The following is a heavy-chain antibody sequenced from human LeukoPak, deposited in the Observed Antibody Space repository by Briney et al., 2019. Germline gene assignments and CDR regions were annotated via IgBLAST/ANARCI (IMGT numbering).Heavy chain of an antibody. CDR2: IGGNGVST. J-gene: IGHJ4*02. Sequence: GGSLRLSCAASGFTFSNHAMNWVRQTPGKGLEWVSSIGGNGVSTYYADSVKGRFTVSRDNSKNTLYLQMNSLRAEDTAMYYCARGLGYCTSTTCLLPFDYWGQGTLVTVSS. CDR1: GFTFSNHA. D-gene: IGHD2-2*01. V-gene: IGHV3-23*01. CDR3: ARGLGYCTSTTCLLPFDY.